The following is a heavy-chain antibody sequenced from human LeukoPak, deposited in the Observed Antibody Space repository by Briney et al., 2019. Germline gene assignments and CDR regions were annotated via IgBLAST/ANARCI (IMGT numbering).Heavy chain of an antibody. J-gene: IGHJ6*02. CDR2: ISSNGGST. CDR3: AKSSSTTNYYYGMDV. D-gene: IGHD2-2*01. V-gene: IGHV3-64*01. Sequence: PGGSLRLSCAASGXTFSNHPMHWVRQVPGTGLEYVSGISSNGGSTYYANSVKGRFTISRDNSKNTLYLQMGSLRAEDMAVYYCAKSSSTTNYYYGMDVWGQGTTVTVSS. CDR1: GXTFSNHP.